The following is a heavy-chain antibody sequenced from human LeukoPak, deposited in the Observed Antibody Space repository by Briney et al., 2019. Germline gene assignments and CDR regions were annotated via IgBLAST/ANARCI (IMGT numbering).Heavy chain of an antibody. CDR2: VYYTGTT. CDR1: GASIRISNYY. Sequence: PSETLSLTCTVSGASIRISNYYWGWIRQPPGKGLEWIASVYYTGTTYYNPTLKSRVTIFVETSKNQVSLRLSSVTAADTAVYYCARHSNYASGSTAKGLFDYWGQGTLVSVSS. J-gene: IGHJ4*02. D-gene: IGHD3-10*01. V-gene: IGHV4-39*01. CDR3: ARHSNYASGSTAKGLFDY.